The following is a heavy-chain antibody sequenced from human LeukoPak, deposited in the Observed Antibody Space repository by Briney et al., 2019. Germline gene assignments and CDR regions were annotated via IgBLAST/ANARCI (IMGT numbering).Heavy chain of an antibody. V-gene: IGHV1-46*01. CDR3: ARDFNGYCSGGSCYPGDY. Sequence: AASVKVSCKASGYTFTSYYMHWVRQAPGQGLEWMGIMNPSGGSTSYAQKFQGRVTMTRDMSTSTVYMELSSLRSEDTAVYYCARDFNGYCSGGSCYPGDYWGQGTLVTVSS. CDR1: GYTFTSYY. D-gene: IGHD2-15*01. J-gene: IGHJ4*02. CDR2: MNPSGGST.